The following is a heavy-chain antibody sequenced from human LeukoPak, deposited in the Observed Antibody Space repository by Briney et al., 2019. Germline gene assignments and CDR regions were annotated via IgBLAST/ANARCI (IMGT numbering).Heavy chain of an antibody. CDR2: LNQDGSVQ. V-gene: IGHV3-7*01. CDR3: ARDHNVADV. J-gene: IGHJ3*01. Sequence: TGGSLRLSCEASGFTFSHYWMTWYRQAPRKGLEWVANLNQDGSVQAYGDSVRGRFTISRDNAKNSVYIQMSSLRVEDTAMYYCARDHNVADVWGQGTMVTVSS. D-gene: IGHD2-8*01. CDR1: GFTFSHYW.